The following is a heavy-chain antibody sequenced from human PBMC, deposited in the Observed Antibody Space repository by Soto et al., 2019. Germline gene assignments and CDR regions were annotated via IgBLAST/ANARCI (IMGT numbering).Heavy chain of an antibody. CDR2: IDYSGNT. D-gene: IGHD4-4*01. Sequence: SETLSLTCAVSGCSISSGGYSWCWIRQPPGKGLEWIGYIDYSGNTNYNPSLKSRVTISVDTSKNQVSLNVSSVTAADSAVYYCRGARPSLQEFDYWGQGTLVTVSS. CDR1: GCSISSGGYS. CDR3: RGARPSLQEFDY. V-gene: IGHV4-61*08. J-gene: IGHJ4*02.